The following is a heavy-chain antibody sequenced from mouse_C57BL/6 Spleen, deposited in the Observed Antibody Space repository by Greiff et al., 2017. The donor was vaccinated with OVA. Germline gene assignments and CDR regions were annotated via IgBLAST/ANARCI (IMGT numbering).Heavy chain of an antibody. CDR3: TTVATGDFGG. CDR2: LDPENGDT. V-gene: IGHV14-4*01. CDR1: GFNIKDDY. D-gene: IGHD6-1*01. Sequence: EVQLQQSGAELVRPGASVSLSCTASGFNIKDDYMHWVKQRPEQGLEWIGWLDPENGDTEYASKVQGKATITADTTTSPAYQQLSSLASEDTAVYYCTTVATGDFGGWGQGTTLTVSS. J-gene: IGHJ2*01.